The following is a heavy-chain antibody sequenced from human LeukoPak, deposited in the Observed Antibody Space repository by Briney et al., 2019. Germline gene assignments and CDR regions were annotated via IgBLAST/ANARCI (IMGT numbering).Heavy chain of an antibody. CDR1: GGSISSGSYY. Sequence: SQTLSLTCTVSGGSISSGSYYWSWIRPPAGKGLEGIVRIYTSGSTNYNPSLKSRVTISVDTSKNQFSLKLSSVTAADTAVYYCANWANCGGDCYKDYWGQGTLVTVSS. CDR3: ANWANCGGDCYKDY. V-gene: IGHV4-61*02. CDR2: IYTSGST. J-gene: IGHJ4*02. D-gene: IGHD2-21*01.